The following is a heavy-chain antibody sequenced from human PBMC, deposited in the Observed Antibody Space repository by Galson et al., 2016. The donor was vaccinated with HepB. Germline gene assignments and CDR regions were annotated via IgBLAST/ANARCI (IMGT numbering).Heavy chain of an antibody. D-gene: IGHD6-13*01. CDR2: IWYDGSNK. Sequence: SLRLSCAASGFTFNSFGMHWVRQAPGKGLEWVAVIWYDGSNKYYGDSVKGRFTISRDNSKNTLHLQMNSLRAEDTAIYYCAREAPIAAPGANDCWGQGTQVTVSS. CDR1: GFTFNSFG. V-gene: IGHV3-33*01. J-gene: IGHJ4*02. CDR3: AREAPIAAPGANDC.